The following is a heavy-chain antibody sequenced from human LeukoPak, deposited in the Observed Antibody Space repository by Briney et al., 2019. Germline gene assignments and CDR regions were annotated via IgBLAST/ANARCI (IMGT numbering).Heavy chain of an antibody. CDR1: GFTFSSYW. CDR3: ARWPKQQLDNYFDY. CDR2: IKQDGSEK. D-gene: IGHD6-13*01. J-gene: IGHJ4*02. Sequence: GGSLRLSCAASGFTFSSYWMSWVRQAPGKGLEWVANIKQDGSEKYYVDSVKGRFTISRDNAKNSLSLQMNSLRAEDTAVYYCARWPKQQLDNYFDYWGQGTLVTVSS. V-gene: IGHV3-7*01.